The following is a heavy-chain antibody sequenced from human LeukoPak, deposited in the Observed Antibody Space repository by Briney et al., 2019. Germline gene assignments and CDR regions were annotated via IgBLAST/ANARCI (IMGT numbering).Heavy chain of an antibody. D-gene: IGHD1-26*01. Sequence: SETLSLTCTVSGGSISSYYWSWIRQPPGKGLEWIGYIYYSESTNYNPSLKSRATISVDTSKNQFSLNLSSVTAADTAMYYCVRDWEGFNFDIWGQGTVVTVSS. CDR2: IYYSEST. CDR1: GGSISSYY. CDR3: VRDWEGFNFDI. V-gene: IGHV4-59*01. J-gene: IGHJ3*02.